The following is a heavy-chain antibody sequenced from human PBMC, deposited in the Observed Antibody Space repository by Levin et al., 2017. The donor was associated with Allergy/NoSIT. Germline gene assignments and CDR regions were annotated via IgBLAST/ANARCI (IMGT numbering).Heavy chain of an antibody. V-gene: IGHV4-61*02. CDR2: FYSGGGT. CDR1: GGSIISGSYY. J-gene: IGHJ4*02. CDR3: VRERDS. Sequence: PSETLSLTCSVSGGSIISGSYYWNWIRQPAGKGLEWIGRFYSGGGTIYNPSLKSRVTISTDTSKNPFSLELSSLTAADTAVYYCVRERDSWGQGTLVTVSS.